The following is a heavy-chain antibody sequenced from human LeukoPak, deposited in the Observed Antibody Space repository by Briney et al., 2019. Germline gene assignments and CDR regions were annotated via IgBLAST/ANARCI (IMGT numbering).Heavy chain of an antibody. CDR3: ARDPGYSSSWFDY. Sequence: GGSLRLSCAASGFTFSSSAMSWVRQVPGKGLEWVSGISASGGSTSYADSVRGRFTISRDNAKNSLYLQMNSLRAEDTAVYYCARDPGYSSSWFDYWGQGTLVTVSS. CDR1: GFTFSSSA. D-gene: IGHD6-13*01. V-gene: IGHV3-23*01. CDR2: ISASGGST. J-gene: IGHJ5*01.